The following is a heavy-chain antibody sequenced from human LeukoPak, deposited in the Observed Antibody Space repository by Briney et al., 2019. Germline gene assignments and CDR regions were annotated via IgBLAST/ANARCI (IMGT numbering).Heavy chain of an antibody. D-gene: IGHD3-10*01. Sequence: SETLSLTCTVSGGSVSSGSYYWSWIRQPPGKGLEWIGYIYYSGSTKYNPSLKSRVTISIDTSKNQFSLKLSSVTAADTAMYYCARSLWFGELDYWGQGTLVTVSS. CDR2: IYYSGST. J-gene: IGHJ4*02. CDR1: GGSVSSGSYY. V-gene: IGHV4-61*01. CDR3: ARSLWFGELDY.